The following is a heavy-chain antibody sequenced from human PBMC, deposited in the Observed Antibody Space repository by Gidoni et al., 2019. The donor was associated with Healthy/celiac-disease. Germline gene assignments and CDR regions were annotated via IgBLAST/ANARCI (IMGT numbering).Heavy chain of an antibody. V-gene: IGHV1-69*01. J-gene: IGHJ6*02. CDR2: IIPIFGTA. CDR1: GGTFSSYA. D-gene: IGHD3-16*01. Sequence: QVQLVQSGAEVKKPGSSVTVSCKASGGTFSSYAISWVRQAPGQGLEWMGGIIPIFGTANYAQKFQGRVTITADESTSTAYMGLSSLRSEDTAVYYCARGAPDYPYDYYGMDVWGQGTTVTVSS. CDR3: ARGAPDYPYDYYGMDV.